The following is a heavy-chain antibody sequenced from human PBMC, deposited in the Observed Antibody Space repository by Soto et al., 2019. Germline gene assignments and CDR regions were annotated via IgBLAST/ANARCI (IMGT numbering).Heavy chain of an antibody. CDR3: ARGGADSSSNYYYGMDV. V-gene: IGHV1-2*04. CDR1: GYTFTGYY. CDR2: INPNSGGT. D-gene: IGHD6-6*01. Sequence: VASVKVSCKASGYTFTGYYMHWVRQAPGQGLEWMGWINPNSGGTNYAQKFQGWVTMTRDTSISTAYMELSRLRSDDTAVYYCARGGADSSSNYYYGMDVWGQGTTVTVSS. J-gene: IGHJ6*02.